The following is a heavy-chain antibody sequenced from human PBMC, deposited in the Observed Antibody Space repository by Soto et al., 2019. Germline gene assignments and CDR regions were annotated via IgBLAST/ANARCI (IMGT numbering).Heavy chain of an antibody. D-gene: IGHD2-15*01. CDR3: AKLGSSARSPHYYFDY. CDR2: ISSSSSTI. V-gene: IGHV3-48*01. CDR1: GFTFSSYS. Sequence: GGSLRLSCAASGFTFSSYSMNWVRQAPGKGLEWVSYISSSSSTIYYADSVKGRFTISRDNSKNTLFLQVNSLRAEDTAIYYCAKLGSSARSPHYYFDYWGQGTLVTVSS. J-gene: IGHJ4*02.